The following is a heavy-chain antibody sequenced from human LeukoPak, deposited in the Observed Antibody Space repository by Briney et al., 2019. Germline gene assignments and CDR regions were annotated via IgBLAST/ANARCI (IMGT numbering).Heavy chain of an antibody. CDR1: GYTFTSYG. D-gene: IGHD6-13*01. J-gene: IGHJ4*02. V-gene: IGHV1-18*01. Sequence: ASVEVSCKASGYTFTSYGISWVRQAPGQGLEWMGWISAYNGNTNYARKLQGRVTMTTDTSTSTAYMELRSLRSDDTAVYYCARIGYSSSWTPGHYWGQGTLVTVSS. CDR2: ISAYNGNT. CDR3: ARIGYSSSWTPGHY.